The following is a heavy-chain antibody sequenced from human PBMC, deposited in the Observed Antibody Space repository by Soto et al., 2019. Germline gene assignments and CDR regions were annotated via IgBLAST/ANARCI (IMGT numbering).Heavy chain of an antibody. CDR2: MNPNSGNT. CDR1: GYTFTSYD. CDR3: SRDYYASSGYQTRGY. V-gene: IGHV1-8*01. D-gene: IGHD3-22*01. Sequence: QVQLVQSGAEVKKPGAVVTVSCKASGYTFTSYDINWVRQATGQVLAWMGWMNPNSGNTGYAQKFQGRVTMTRNNSISTAYMELSSLRSEDTAVYYCSRDYYASSGYQTRGYWGQGTLVTGSS. J-gene: IGHJ4*02.